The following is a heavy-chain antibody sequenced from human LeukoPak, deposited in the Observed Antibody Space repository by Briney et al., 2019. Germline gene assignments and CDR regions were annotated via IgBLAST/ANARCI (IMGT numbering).Heavy chain of an antibody. J-gene: IGHJ6*02. V-gene: IGHV3-48*04. D-gene: IGHD1-1*01. Sequence: GGSLRLSCAASGFTFSSYAMTWVRQAPGKGLEWVSGISWDSGSVDSADSVKGRFTISRDNTKNSVYLQMNSLRAEDTAVYYCARARDSSNWDRYYYGMDVWGQGTTVTVSS. CDR3: ARARDSSNWDRYYYGMDV. CDR2: ISWDSGSV. CDR1: GFTFSSYA.